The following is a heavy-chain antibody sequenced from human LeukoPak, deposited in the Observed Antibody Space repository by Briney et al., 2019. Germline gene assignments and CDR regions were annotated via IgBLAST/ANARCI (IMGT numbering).Heavy chain of an antibody. D-gene: IGHD3-22*01. J-gene: IGHJ3*01. CDR2: INPDSGGT. CDR3: ARVGHYDSSVYADDVFDF. Sequence: GASVKVSCKASGYTFTGYYMHWVRQAPGQGLEWMGWINPDSGGTNYAQKFQGRVTMTRDTSISTAYMELSRLRSDDSAVYYCARVGHYDSSVYADDVFDFWGQGTMVTVSP. CDR1: GYTFTGYY. V-gene: IGHV1-2*02.